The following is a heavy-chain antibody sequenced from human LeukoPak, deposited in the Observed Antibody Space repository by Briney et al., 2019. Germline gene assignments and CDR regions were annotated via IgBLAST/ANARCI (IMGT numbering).Heavy chain of an antibody. V-gene: IGHV4-39*01. Sequence: SETLSLTCTVSGGSISSSSYYWGWIRQPPGKGLEWIGSIYYSGSTYYNPSLKSRVTISVDTSKNQFSLKLSSVTAADTAVYDCARHRGGRYYDSSGYYHPGICPPPDYWGQGTLVTVSS. CDR1: GGSISSSSYY. CDR3: ARHRGGRYYDSSGYYHPGICPPPDY. J-gene: IGHJ4*02. CDR2: IYYSGST. D-gene: IGHD3-22*01.